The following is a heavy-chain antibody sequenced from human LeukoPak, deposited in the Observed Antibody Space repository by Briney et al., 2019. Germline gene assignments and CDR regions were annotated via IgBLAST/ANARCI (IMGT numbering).Heavy chain of an antibody. CDR1: GYTFTIYY. Sequence: ASVKVSCKASGYTFTIYYMHWVRQAPGQGLEWMGIINPSGGSTSYAQKFQGRVTMTRDTSTSTVYMELSSLRSEDTAVYYCARGETLITIFGVVINRPTTFDYWGQGTLVTVSS. CDR3: ARGETLITIFGVVINRPTTFDY. D-gene: IGHD3-3*01. J-gene: IGHJ4*02. CDR2: INPSGGST. V-gene: IGHV1-46*01.